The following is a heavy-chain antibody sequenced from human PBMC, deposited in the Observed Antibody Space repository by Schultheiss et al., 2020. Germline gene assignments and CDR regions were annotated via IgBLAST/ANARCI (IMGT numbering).Heavy chain of an antibody. CDR3: ASASITIFGAREYFQH. CDR2: IYYSGST. D-gene: IGHD3-3*01. V-gene: IGHV4-31*03. J-gene: IGHJ1*01. Sequence: SETLSLTCTVSGGSISSGGYYWSWIRQHPGKGLEWIGYIYYSGSTYYNPSLKSRVTISVDTSKNQFSLKLSSVTAADTAVYYCASASITIFGAREYFQHWGQGTLGNGYS. CDR1: GGSISSGGYY.